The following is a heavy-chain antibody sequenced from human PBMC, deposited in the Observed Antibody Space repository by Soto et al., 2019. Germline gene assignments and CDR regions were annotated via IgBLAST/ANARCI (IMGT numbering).Heavy chain of an antibody. J-gene: IGHJ4*02. CDR1: GYSFTRNW. CDR2: IYPDDSET. D-gene: IGHD3-10*01. Sequence: VQLVQSGAEVKKPGESLKISCKGSGYSFTRNWIGWVRQMPGKGLEWMGIIYPDDSETRYNPSFQGQVTISADKSISTAYLQWTSLKASDSAXYYCAIXAPXXGSXSSNGDYWGQGTLVTVSS. CDR3: AIXAPXXGSXSSNGDY. V-gene: IGHV5-51*03.